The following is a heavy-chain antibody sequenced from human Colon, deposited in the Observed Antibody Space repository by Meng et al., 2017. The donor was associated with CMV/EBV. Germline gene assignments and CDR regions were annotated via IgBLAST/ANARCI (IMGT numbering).Heavy chain of an antibody. D-gene: IGHD3-10*01. CDR3: ARGPGGEFDY. V-gene: IGHV1-18*01. CDR2: ISDHNGNT. CDR1: GYSLSNYG. J-gene: IGHJ4*02. Sequence: ASVKVSCKASGYSLSNYGIAWVRQAPGQGLEWMGWISDHNGNTNYAQKFQGRVTVTTDTSTGTVYMELGSLRSEDTAVYYCARGPGGEFDYWGQGTLVTVSS.